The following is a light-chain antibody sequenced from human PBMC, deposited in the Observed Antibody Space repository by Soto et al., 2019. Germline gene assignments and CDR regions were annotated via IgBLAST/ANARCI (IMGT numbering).Light chain of an antibody. CDR1: QSISSN. J-gene: IGKJ5*01. CDR2: GTS. CDR3: QQYNNWPLT. Sequence: EILMTQSPASLSVSPGERVILSCRATQSISSNLAWYQQKPGQAPRLLIYGTSTRATGIPARFSGSGSGTEFTLTITSLQSEDFSHYFCQQYNNWPLTFGQGTRLEIK. V-gene: IGKV3-15*01.